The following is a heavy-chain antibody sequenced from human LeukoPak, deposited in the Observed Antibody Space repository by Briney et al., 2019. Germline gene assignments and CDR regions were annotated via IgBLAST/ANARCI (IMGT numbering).Heavy chain of an antibody. J-gene: IGHJ5*02. D-gene: IGHD3-10*01. CDR2: IIPIFGTA. Sequence: GASVKVSCKASGGTFSSYAISWVRQAPGQGLEWMGGIIPIFGTANYAQKFQGRVTTTADESTSTAYMELSSLRSEDTAVYYCARTSSPPSYYYGSGSPGARFDPWGQGTLVTVSS. CDR3: ARTSSPPSYYYGSGSPGARFDP. CDR1: GGTFSSYA. V-gene: IGHV1-69*13.